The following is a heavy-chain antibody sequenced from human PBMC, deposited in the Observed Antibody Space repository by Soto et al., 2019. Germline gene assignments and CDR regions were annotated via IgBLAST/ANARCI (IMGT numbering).Heavy chain of an antibody. J-gene: IGHJ3*02. V-gene: IGHV4-59*01. Sequence: SETLSLTCTVSGGSISSYYWSWIRQPPGKGLEWIGYIYYSGSTNYNPSLKSRVTISVDTSKNQFSLKLSSVTAADTAVYYCARDSGDDAFDIWGQGTMVTVSS. CDR1: GGSISSYY. CDR3: ARDSGDDAFDI. CDR2: IYYSGST. D-gene: IGHD3-10*01.